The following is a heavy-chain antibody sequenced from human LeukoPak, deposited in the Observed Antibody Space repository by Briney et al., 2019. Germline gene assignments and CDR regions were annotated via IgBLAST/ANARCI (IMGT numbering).Heavy chain of an antibody. J-gene: IGHJ3*02. V-gene: IGHV5-51*01. Sequence: GESLKISCKGSGSSFTNYWIAWVRQMPGKGLEWMGIIYPGDSDTRYSPSFQGQVTISADKSISTAYLQWSSLKASDTAMYYCARPGYCSGGSCYGRRAFDIWGQGTMVTVSS. CDR3: ARPGYCSGGSCYGRRAFDI. CDR1: GSSFTNYW. D-gene: IGHD2-15*01. CDR2: IYPGDSDT.